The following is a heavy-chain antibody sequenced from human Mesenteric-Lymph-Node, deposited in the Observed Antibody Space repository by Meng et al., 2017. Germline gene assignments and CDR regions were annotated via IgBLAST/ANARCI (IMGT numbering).Heavy chain of an antibody. D-gene: IGHD3-22*01. CDR1: GFTFSSYE. J-gene: IGHJ4*02. CDR2: ISSSGSTI. Sequence: GESLKISCAASGFTFSSYEMNWVRQAPGKGLEWVSYISSSGSTIYYADSVKGRFTISRDNAKNSLYLQMNSLRAEDTAVYYCARARWVPGGYSSGYPFGYWGQGNLVT. V-gene: IGHV3-48*03. CDR3: ARARWVPGGYSSGYPFGY.